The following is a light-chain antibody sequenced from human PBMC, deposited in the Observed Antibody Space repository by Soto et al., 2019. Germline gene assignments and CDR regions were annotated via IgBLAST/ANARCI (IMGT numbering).Light chain of an antibody. J-gene: IGKJ2*01. V-gene: IGKV4-1*01. CDR3: QQYYDAPYT. CDR2: WAS. CDR1: QSILYSSNSKNY. Sequence: DIVLTQSPDSLAVSLGERATINCKSSQSILYSSNSKNYLAWYQQKPGQPPKLRSYWASTRESGVPARFSGSGVGTDFTLTISSLQAEDVAVYYCQQYYDAPYTFGQGTKLEIK.